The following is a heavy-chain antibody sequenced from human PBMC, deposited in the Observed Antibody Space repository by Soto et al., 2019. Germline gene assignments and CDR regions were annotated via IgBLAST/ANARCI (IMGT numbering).Heavy chain of an antibody. CDR2: INAGNGNT. D-gene: IGHD2-21*02. CDR1: GYTFTSYA. V-gene: IGHV1-3*05. CDR3: ARSIVVVTALDY. J-gene: IGHJ4*02. Sequence: QVQLVQSGAEEKKPGASVKVSCKASGYTFTSYAMHWVRQAPGQRLEWMGWINAGNGNTKYSQKFQGRVSITRDTPARTAYKELSSLRSEETAVDYCARSIVVVTALDYWGQGTLVTVSS.